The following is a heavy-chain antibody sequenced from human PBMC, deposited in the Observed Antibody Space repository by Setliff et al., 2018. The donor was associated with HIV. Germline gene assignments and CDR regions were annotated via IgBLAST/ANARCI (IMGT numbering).Heavy chain of an antibody. D-gene: IGHD4-17*01. CDR2: IYFTGSS. CDR3: ARVQMAYAAFDV. V-gene: IGHV4-59*01. Sequence: PSETLSLTCTVSGGSISTYYWSWIRQPPGKGLEWIGSIYFTGSSDNNPSLKSRVTLSVDTSKHQFSLKPSSVTAADTAVCYCARVQMAYAAFDVWGQGTMVTVSS. J-gene: IGHJ3*01. CDR1: GGSISTYY.